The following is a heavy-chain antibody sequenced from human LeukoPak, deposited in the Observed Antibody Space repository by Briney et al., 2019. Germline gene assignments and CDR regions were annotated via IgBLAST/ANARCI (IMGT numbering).Heavy chain of an antibody. V-gene: IGHV3-66*01. D-gene: IGHD3-3*01. J-gene: IGHJ6*02. CDR3: ATSKRTIFGVVIPDYYYYGMDV. CDR2: IYSGGST. Sequence: GGSLRLSCAASGFTVSSNYMSWVRQAPGKGLEWVSVIYSGGSTYYADSVKGRFTISRDNSKNTLYLRMNSLRAEDTAVYYCATSKRTIFGVVIPDYYYYGMDVWGQGTTVTVSS. CDR1: GFTVSSNY.